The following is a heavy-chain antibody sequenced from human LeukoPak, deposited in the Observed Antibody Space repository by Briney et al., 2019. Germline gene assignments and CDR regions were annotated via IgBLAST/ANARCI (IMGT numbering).Heavy chain of an antibody. D-gene: IGHD6-13*01. J-gene: IGHJ5*02. CDR3: VASGPPAPANWFDP. Sequence: SETLSLTCTVSGGSITSYYWSWIRQPPGKGLEWIGYIHHSGDTRYNPSLKSRVTMSIDTSKYQFSLKVNFVTAADTAVYYCVASGPPAPANWFDPGGQGTLVTVSS. CDR1: GGSITSYY. V-gene: IGHV4-59*03. CDR2: IHHSGDT.